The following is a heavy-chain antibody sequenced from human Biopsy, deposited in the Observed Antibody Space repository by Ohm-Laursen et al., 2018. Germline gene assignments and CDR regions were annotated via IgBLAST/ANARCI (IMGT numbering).Heavy chain of an antibody. J-gene: IGHJ3*01. CDR3: ARDIMNRIAGLVARSDVFDV. CDR1: GYAVNDYF. D-gene: IGHD3-16*01. Sequence: ASVKVSCKGSGYAVNDYFLHWLRQAPGQGPGWKGWISINSGGTNYAQKFQGRVTMTTDTSTSTVYLELRRLISDDTAVYYCARDIMNRIAGLVARSDVFDVWGQGTLVTVSS. CDR2: ISINSGGT. V-gene: IGHV1-2*02.